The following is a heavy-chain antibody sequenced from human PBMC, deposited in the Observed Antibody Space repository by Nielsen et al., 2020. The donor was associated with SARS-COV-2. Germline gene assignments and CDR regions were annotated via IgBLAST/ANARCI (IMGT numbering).Heavy chain of an antibody. Sequence: ESLKISCAASGFTFSSYAMSWVRQAPGKGLEWVANIKQDGSEKYYVDSVKGRFTISRDNAKNSLYLQMNSLRAEDTAVYYCARGDYDFWSGERYYMDVWGKGTTVTVSS. V-gene: IGHV3-7*01. CDR3: ARGDYDFWSGERYYMDV. CDR2: IKQDGSEK. CDR1: GFTFSSYA. D-gene: IGHD3-3*01. J-gene: IGHJ6*03.